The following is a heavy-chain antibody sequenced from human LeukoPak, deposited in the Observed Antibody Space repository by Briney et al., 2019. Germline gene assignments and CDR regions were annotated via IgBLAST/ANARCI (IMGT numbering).Heavy chain of an antibody. D-gene: IGHD6-19*01. V-gene: IGHV4-59*08. CDR1: GGSFSSYY. CDR3: ARLASSGWSHCDY. J-gene: IGHJ4*02. Sequence: PSETLSLTCTVSGGSFSSYYWSWIRQPPGKGLEWVGYIYYSGSTDYNPSLKSRVTISVDTSKNQFSLKMNSVTAADTAVYYCARLASSGWSHCDYWGQGTLVTVSS. CDR2: IYYSGST.